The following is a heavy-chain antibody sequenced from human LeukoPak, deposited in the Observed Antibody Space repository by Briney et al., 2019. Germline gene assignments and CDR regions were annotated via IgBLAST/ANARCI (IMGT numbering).Heavy chain of an antibody. V-gene: IGHV4-34*01. CDR2: INHSGST. CDR1: GGSFSGYY. Sequence: SETLSLTCAVYGGSFSGYYWSWIRQPPGKGLEWFGEINHSGSTNYNPSLKSRVTISVDTSKNQFSLKLGSVTAADTAVYYCARVRWDCSSTSCRDYWGQGTLVTVSS. CDR3: ARVRWDCSSTSCRDY. D-gene: IGHD2-2*01. J-gene: IGHJ4*02.